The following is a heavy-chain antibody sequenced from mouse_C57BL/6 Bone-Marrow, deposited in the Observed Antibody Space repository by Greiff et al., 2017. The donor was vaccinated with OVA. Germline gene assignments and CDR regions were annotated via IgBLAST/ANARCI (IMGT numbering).Heavy chain of an antibody. D-gene: IGHD2-3*01. V-gene: IGHV1-69*01. CDR3: ARPDGYYGFAC. J-gene: IGHJ3*01. CDR1: GYTFTSYW. CDR2: IDPSDSYT. Sequence: QVQLQQPGAELVMPGASVKLSCKASGYTFTSYWMHWVKQRPGQGLEWIGEIDPSDSYTNYNQKFKGKSTLTVAKSSSTAYMQLSSLTSEDSAVYYCARPDGYYGFACWGQGTLVTVSA.